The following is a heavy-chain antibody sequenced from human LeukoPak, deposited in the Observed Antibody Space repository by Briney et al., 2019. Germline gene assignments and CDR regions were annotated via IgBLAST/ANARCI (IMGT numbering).Heavy chain of an antibody. CDR3: AKSSSGYYPLGDFDY. V-gene: IGHV3-23*01. CDR1: GFTFSSYA. CDR2: IRGSGGST. Sequence: GGSLRLSCAASGFTFSSYAMSWVRQAPGKGLEWVSAIRGSGGSTYYADSVKGRFTISRDNSKNTLYVQMNSLRAEDTAVYYCAKSSSGYYPLGDFDYWGQGTLVTVSS. J-gene: IGHJ4*02. D-gene: IGHD3-22*01.